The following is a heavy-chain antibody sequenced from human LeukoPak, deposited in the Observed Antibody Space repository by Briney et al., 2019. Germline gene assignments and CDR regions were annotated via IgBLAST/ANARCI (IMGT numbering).Heavy chain of an antibody. D-gene: IGHD2-8*02. CDR2: ISSSSSYI. CDR1: GFTFSGYS. CDR3: ATYRQVLLPFES. Sequence: PGGSLRLSCAASGFTFSGYSMNWVRQAPGKGLEWVSSISSSSSYIYYADSVKGRFTISRDNAKNSLYLQMNSLRAEDTAIYYCATYRQVLLPFESWGQGTLVTVSS. J-gene: IGHJ4*02. V-gene: IGHV3-21*04.